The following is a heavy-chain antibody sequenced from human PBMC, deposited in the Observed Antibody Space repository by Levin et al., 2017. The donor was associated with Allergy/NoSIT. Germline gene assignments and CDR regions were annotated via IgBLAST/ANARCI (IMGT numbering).Heavy chain of an antibody. V-gene: IGHV3-23*01. CDR3: AKAVYYDFWSGYYSGGNFDY. CDR2: ISGSGGST. J-gene: IGHJ4*02. D-gene: IGHD3-3*01. Sequence: GGSLRLSCAASGFTFSSYAMSWVRQAPGKGLEWVSAISGSGGSTYYADSVKGRFTISRDNSKNTLYLQMNSLRAEDTAVYYCAKAVYYDFWSGYYSGGNFDYWGQGTLVTVSS. CDR1: GFTFSSYA.